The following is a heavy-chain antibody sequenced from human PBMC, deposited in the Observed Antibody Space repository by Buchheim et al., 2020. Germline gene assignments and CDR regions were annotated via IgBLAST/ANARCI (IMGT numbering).Heavy chain of an antibody. J-gene: IGHJ4*02. V-gene: IGHV3-30*18. D-gene: IGHD5-18*01. CDR1: GFSLRTSG. CDR2: ISHDESKK. Sequence: QVQLVESGGGVVQPGGSLRLSCAASGFSLRTSGMHWVRQAPGKGLEWVAVISHDESKKNYAESVKGRFTISRDTSENTLFLQMNSLRAEDTAVYYCAKRGYSYGKFESWGQGTL. CDR3: AKRGYSYGKFES.